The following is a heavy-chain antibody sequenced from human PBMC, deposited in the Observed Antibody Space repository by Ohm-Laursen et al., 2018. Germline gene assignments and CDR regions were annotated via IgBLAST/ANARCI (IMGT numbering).Heavy chain of an antibody. J-gene: IGHJ4*02. V-gene: IGHV3-7*01. CDR3: ARIGYRSSSNDY. CDR1: GFTFSTYW. Sequence: SLRLSCAASGFTFSTYWMSWVRQAPGKGLEWVANIKEDGSVKYYVDSVKGRFTISRDNAKNSLYLQMNSLRAEDTAVYYCARIGYRSSSNDYWGQGTLVTVSS. CDR2: IKEDGSVK. D-gene: IGHD5-12*01.